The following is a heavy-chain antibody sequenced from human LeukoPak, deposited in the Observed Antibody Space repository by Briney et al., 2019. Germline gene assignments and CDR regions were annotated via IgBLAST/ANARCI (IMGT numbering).Heavy chain of an antibody. V-gene: IGHV3-21*01. J-gene: IGHJ4*02. D-gene: IGHD3-9*01. CDR1: GFTFSSYS. Sequence: GGSLRLSCAASGFTFSSYSMNWVRQAPGKGLEWVSSISSSSSYIYYADSVKGRFTISRDNAKNSLYLQMNSLRAEDTAVYYCAGDLFGEKLRYFDWLSIWGQGTLVTVSS. CDR2: ISSSSSYI. CDR3: AGDLFGEKLRYFDWLSI.